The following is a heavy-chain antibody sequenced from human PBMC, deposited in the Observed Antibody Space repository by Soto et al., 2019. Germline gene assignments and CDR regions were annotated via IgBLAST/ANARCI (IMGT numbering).Heavy chain of an antibody. CDR1: GFTFSDYA. J-gene: IGHJ4*02. D-gene: IGHD6-19*01. CDR2: VSHDGRNT. V-gene: IGHV3-30*03. CDR3: XXXXXXWLVTSDFNY. Sequence: VQLVESGGGVVKPGRSLRLSCAASGFTFSDYAMHWVRQAPGKGLEWVAVVSHDGRNTHYADSVKGRFTISRDSSKXXXXXXXXXXXXXXXXXXXXXXXXXXWLVTSDFNYWGQGALVTVSS.